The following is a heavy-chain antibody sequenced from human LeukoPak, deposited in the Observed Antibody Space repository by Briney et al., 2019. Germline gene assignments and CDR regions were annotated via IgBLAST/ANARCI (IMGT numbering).Heavy chain of an antibody. CDR3: AKGGKWDVTPFDY. D-gene: IGHD1-26*01. CDR1: GFTFTSYS. V-gene: IGHV3-23*01. Sequence: GGSLRLSCAASGFTFTSYSMNWVRQAPGKGLEWVSTISGGGGSTYYADSVKGQFTISRDNSKNTLYLQVNSLRAEDTAVYYCAKGGKWDVTPFDYWGQGTLVTVSS. CDR2: ISGGGGST. J-gene: IGHJ4*02.